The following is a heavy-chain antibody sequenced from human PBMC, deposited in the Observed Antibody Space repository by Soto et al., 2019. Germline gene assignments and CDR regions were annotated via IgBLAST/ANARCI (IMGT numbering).Heavy chain of an antibody. CDR2: IWYDGSNN. CDR3: ARAWGDYSSSSFDY. V-gene: IGHV3-33*01. CDR1: GFTFSSYG. J-gene: IGHJ4*02. D-gene: IGHD6-6*01. Sequence: QVQLVESGGGVVQPGRSLRLSCAASGFTFSSYGMHWVRQAPGKGLEWVAVIWYDGSNNYYADSVKGRFTISRDNSKNTLYLQMNSLRAEDTAVYYCARAWGDYSSSSFDYWGQGTLVTVSS.